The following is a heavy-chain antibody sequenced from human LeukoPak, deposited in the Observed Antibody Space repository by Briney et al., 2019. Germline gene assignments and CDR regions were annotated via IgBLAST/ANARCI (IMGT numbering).Heavy chain of an antibody. D-gene: IGHD3-3*01. J-gene: IGHJ4*02. Sequence: ASVKVSCKASGYTFTSYGISWVRQAPGQGLEWMGWISAYNGNTNYAQKLQGRVTMTTDTSTSTAYMELRSLRSDDTAVYYCARVVEIFRVVIIRGTIDYWGQGTLVTVSS. CDR1: GYTFTSYG. V-gene: IGHV1-18*01. CDR3: ARVVEIFRVVIIRGTIDY. CDR2: ISAYNGNT.